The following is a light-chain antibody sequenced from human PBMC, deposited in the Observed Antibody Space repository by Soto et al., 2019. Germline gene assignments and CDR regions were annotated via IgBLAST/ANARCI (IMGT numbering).Light chain of an antibody. J-gene: IGLJ7*01. Sequence: QSVLTQPPSASGTPGQRATTACSGSSSNIGSNTVNWYQQLPGTAPKLLIYSNNQRTSGVPDRFSGSKDGTSASLAISGLQSEDEADYYCAAWDDSLNGAVFGGGTQLTVL. CDR2: SNN. V-gene: IGLV1-44*01. CDR1: SSNIGSNT. CDR3: AAWDDSLNGAV.